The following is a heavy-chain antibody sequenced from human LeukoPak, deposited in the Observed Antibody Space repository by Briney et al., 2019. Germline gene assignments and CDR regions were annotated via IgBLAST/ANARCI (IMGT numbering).Heavy chain of an antibody. Sequence: SVKVSCKASGGTLTNFAISWLRQAPGKGLEWLGGIVPIFGMAHYAENFQGRVTIIADESTGTASMELSSLTSEDTAVYYCAKVGGTTVAYYFDFWGQGTLVTVSS. V-gene: IGHV1-69*13. CDR2: IVPIFGMA. CDR3: AKVGGTTVAYYFDF. J-gene: IGHJ4*02. D-gene: IGHD4-23*01. CDR1: GGTLTNFA.